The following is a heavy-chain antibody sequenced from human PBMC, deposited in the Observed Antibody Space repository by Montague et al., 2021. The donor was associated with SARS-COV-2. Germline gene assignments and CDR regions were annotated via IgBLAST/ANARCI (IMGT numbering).Heavy chain of an antibody. Sequence: SETLSLTCAVYGGSFSGYYWSWIRQPPGKGLEWIGEINHSGSTNXNPSLKSRVTISVDTSKNQFSLKLSSVTAADTAVYYCARGRTDLGAYYDFRSGYYWRGQNWFDPWGQGTLVTVSS. V-gene: IGHV4-34*01. CDR3: ARGRTDLGAYYDFRSGYYWRGQNWFDP. CDR1: GGSFSGYY. CDR2: INHSGST. J-gene: IGHJ5*02. D-gene: IGHD3-3*01.